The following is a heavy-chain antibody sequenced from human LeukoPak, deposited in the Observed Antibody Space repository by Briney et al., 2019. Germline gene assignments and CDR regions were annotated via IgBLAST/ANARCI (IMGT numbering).Heavy chain of an antibody. CDR3: AKGYYDSSGYYYTVEPYRYGMDV. V-gene: IGHV3-23*01. D-gene: IGHD3-22*01. Sequence: PGASLRLSCAASGFTFSSYAMSWVRQAPGKGLEWVSAISGSGGSTYYADSVKGRFTISRDNSKNTLYLQMNSLRAEDTAVYYCAKGYYDSSGYYYTVEPYRYGMDVWGQGTTVTVSS. CDR1: GFTFSSYA. CDR2: ISGSGGST. J-gene: IGHJ6*02.